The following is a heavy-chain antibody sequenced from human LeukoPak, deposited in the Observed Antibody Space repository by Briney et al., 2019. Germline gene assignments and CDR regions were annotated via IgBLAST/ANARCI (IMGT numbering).Heavy chain of an antibody. CDR1: GFTFDDYA. CDR2: ISWNSGSI. J-gene: IGHJ4*02. Sequence: GGFLRLSCAASGFTFDDYAMHWVRQAPGKGLEWVSGISWNSGSIGYADSVKGRFTISRDNAKNSLYLQMNSLRAEDPALYCCAKDFDGGSATAHFDYWGQGTLVTVSS. D-gene: IGHD2-15*01. CDR3: AKDFDGGSATAHFDY. V-gene: IGHV3-9*01.